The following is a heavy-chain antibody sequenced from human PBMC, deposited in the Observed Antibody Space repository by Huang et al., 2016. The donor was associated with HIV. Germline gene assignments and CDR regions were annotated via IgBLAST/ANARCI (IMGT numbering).Heavy chain of an antibody. CDR3: ARARGYYDSSVSYYFDY. J-gene: IGHJ4*02. CDR2: IFCTA. D-gene: IGHD3-22*01. Sequence: QVQLVQSGAEVKKPGSSVKVSCKASGGTFSIEAISWVRQAPIFCTANYAQKFQGRGTITADESTSTAYMELSSLRSEDTAVYYCARARGYYDSSVSYYFDYWGQGTLVTVSS. V-gene: IGHV1-69*13. CDR1: GGTFSIEA.